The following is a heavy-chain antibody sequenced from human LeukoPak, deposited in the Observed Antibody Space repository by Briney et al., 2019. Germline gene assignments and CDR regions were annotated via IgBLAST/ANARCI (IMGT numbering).Heavy chain of an antibody. J-gene: IGHJ4*02. CDR3: AKDTMLYFDY. CDR1: GFTFSSYA. V-gene: IGHV3-23*01. CDR2: ISGSGGST. D-gene: IGHD3-10*02. Sequence: GGSLRLSCAASGFTFSSYAMSWVRQAPGKGLEWVSAISGSGGSTYYADPVRGRFTISRDNSKNTLYLQMNSLRAEDTAVYYCAKDTMLYFDYWGQGTLVTVSS.